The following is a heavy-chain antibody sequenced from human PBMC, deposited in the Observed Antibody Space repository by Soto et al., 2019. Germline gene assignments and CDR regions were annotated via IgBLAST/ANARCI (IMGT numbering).Heavy chain of an antibody. J-gene: IGHJ5*02. CDR3: ARDSGGTHRKCNWFDP. CDR2: ISSSSSYI. D-gene: IGHD6-19*01. V-gene: IGHV3-21*01. CDR1: GFTFSSYS. Sequence: EVQLVESGGGLVKPGGSLRLSCAASGFTFSSYSMNWVRQAPGKGLEWVSSISSSSSYIYYADSVKGRFTISRDNAKNSLYLQMNSLRAEDTAVYYCARDSGGTHRKCNWFDPWGQGTLVTVSS.